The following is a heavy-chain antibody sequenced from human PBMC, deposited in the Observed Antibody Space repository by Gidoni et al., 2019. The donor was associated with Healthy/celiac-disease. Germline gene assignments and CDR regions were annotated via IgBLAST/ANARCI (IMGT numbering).Heavy chain of an antibody. V-gene: IGHV1-18*01. D-gene: IGHD3-9*01. CDR3: AREPGLRYFDWLPHEPYFDY. CDR1: GYTFTSYG. J-gene: IGHJ4*02. CDR2: ISAYNGNT. Sequence: VQLVQSGAEVKKPGASVKVSCKASGYTFTSYGISWVRQAPGQCLEWMGWISAYNGNTHYAQKLQGRVTMNTDTSKSKAYMELRSLRSDDTAVYYCAREPGLRYFDWLPHEPYFDYWGQGTLVTVSS.